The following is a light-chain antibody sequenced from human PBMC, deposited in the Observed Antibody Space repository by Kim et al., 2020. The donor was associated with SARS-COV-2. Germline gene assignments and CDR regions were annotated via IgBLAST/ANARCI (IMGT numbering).Light chain of an antibody. Sequence: DIQMTQSPSSLSASVGDRVTITCQASQDISNYLNWYQQNPGKAPKLLIYDASNLETGVPSRFSGSGSGTDFTFTISSLQPEDIATYYCQQYDNLPPYTFGQGTKLEI. V-gene: IGKV1-33*01. CDR2: DAS. CDR1: QDISNY. J-gene: IGKJ2*01. CDR3: QQYDNLPPYT.